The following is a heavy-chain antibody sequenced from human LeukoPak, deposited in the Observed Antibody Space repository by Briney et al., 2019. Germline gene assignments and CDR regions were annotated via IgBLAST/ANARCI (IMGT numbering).Heavy chain of an antibody. CDR1: GGSISSYY. Sequence: SKTLSLTCTVSGGSISSYYWSWIRQPPGKGLEWIGYIYYSGSTNYNPSLKSRVTISVDTSKNQFSLKLSSVTAADTAVYYCARFASGSGSYSFYFDYWGQGTLVTVSS. CDR2: IYYSGST. V-gene: IGHV4-59*01. J-gene: IGHJ4*02. D-gene: IGHD3-10*01. CDR3: ARFASGSGSYSFYFDY.